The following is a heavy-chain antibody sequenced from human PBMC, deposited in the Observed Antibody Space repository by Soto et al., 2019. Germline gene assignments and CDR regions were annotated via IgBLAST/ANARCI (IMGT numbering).Heavy chain of an antibody. Sequence: ASVKVSCKASGYTFTSYGISWVRQAPGQGLEWMGWISAYNGNTNYAQKLQGRVTMTTDTSTSTAYMELRSLRSDDTAVYYCARDRYSSSWYYFAYWGQGTLVTVSS. D-gene: IGHD6-13*01. CDR2: ISAYNGNT. CDR3: ARDRYSSSWYYFAY. V-gene: IGHV1-18*04. J-gene: IGHJ4*02. CDR1: GYTFTSYG.